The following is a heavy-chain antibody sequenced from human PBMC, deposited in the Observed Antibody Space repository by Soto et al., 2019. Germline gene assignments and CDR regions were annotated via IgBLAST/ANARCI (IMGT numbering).Heavy chain of an antibody. CDR2: IYYSGST. Sequence: RGKGLEWIGYIYYSGSTYYNPSLKSRVTISVDTSKNQFSLKLRSLRSDDTAVYYCARAGCSGRSCYFYFDYWGQGTLVTVSS. V-gene: IGHV4-30-4*06. CDR3: ARAGCSGRSCYFYFDY. D-gene: IGHD2-15*01. J-gene: IGHJ4*02.